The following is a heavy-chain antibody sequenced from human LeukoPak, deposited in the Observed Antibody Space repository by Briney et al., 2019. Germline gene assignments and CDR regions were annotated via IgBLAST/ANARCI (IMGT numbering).Heavy chain of an antibody. V-gene: IGHV4-59*01. J-gene: IGHJ3*02. CDR1: GGSISSYY. D-gene: IGHD7-27*01. Sequence: SETLSLTCTVSGGSISSYYWTWIRQPPGKGLEWIGYFYYSGSTNYNPSLKSRVTISVDTSKNQFSLKLSSVTAADTAVYYCARKTGDSDAFDIWGQGTMVTVSS. CDR2: FYYSGST. CDR3: ARKTGDSDAFDI.